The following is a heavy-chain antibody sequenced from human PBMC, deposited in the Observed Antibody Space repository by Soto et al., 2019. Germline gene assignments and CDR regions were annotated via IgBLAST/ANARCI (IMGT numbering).Heavy chain of an antibody. CDR2: ISGSGGST. CDR3: AKGSVLRFLEWLPPYYYGMDV. J-gene: IGHJ6*02. CDR1: GFTFSSYA. Sequence: GGSLRLSCAASGFTFSSYAMSWVRQAPGKGLEWVSAISGSGGSTYYADSVKGRFTISRDNSKNTLYLQMNSLRAEDTAVYYCAKGSVLRFLEWLPPYYYGMDVWGQGTTVTVSS. D-gene: IGHD3-3*01. V-gene: IGHV3-23*01.